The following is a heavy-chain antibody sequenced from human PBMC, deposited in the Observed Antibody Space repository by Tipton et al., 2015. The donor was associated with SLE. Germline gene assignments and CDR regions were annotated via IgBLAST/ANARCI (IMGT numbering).Heavy chain of an antibody. CDR1: GGSINGYY. V-gene: IGHV4-59*01. J-gene: IGHJ6*02. CDR2: IYHSGRT. D-gene: IGHD2-21*01. CDR3: ARDLWFMRTNPHGMDV. Sequence: TLSLTCTVSGGSINGYYWNWFRQPPGRELEWIGYIYHSGRTNYNPSLKSRVTMSVDKSKSQFSLKLSSVTAADTAVYYCARDLWFMRTNPHGMDVWGQGTTVTVSS.